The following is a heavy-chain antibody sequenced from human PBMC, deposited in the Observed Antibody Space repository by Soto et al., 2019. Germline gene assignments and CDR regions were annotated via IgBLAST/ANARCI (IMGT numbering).Heavy chain of an antibody. Sequence: PGGSLRLSCAASGFTFSTYSMNWVRQAPGKGLEWLSYISRSSGTIYYADSVKGRFTISRDNAKNSLYLQMNSLRDEDTAVYFCARVLTWSIVFDYWGQGKLVTVSS. V-gene: IGHV3-48*02. CDR2: ISRSSGTI. CDR1: GFTFSTYS. CDR3: ARVLTWSIVFDY. D-gene: IGHD6-6*01. J-gene: IGHJ4*02.